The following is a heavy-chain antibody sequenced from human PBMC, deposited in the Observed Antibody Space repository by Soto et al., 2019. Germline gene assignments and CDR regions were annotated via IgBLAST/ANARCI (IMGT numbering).Heavy chain of an antibody. V-gene: IGHV1-69*12. CDR2: IIPMFGTA. CDR1: GGTFSTYA. J-gene: IGHJ4*02. CDR3: ARSDSSGWYPLYYFDY. Sequence: QVQLVQSGAEVKKPESSVKVSCKAPGGTFSTYAISWVRQAPGQGLEWMGGIIPMFGTANYAQRFQDRVTLTADESTNTVYMELSSLRSEDTAVYFCARSDSSGWYPLYYFDYWGQGTLVTVSS. D-gene: IGHD6-19*01.